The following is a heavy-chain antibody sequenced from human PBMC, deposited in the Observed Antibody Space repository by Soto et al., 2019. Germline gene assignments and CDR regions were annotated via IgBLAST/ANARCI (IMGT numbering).Heavy chain of an antibody. J-gene: IGHJ5*02. CDR3: AKRHYSGNYDWFDP. D-gene: IGHD1-26*01. V-gene: IGHV3-23*01. CDR1: GLIFSSYA. Sequence: GGSLRLSCAASGLIFSSYAMSWVRQAPGKGLEWVSVISGSGGSTYYADSVKGRFTISRDNSKNTLYLQMNSLRGEDTAVYYCAKRHYSGNYDWFDPWGQGTLVTVSS. CDR2: ISGSGGST.